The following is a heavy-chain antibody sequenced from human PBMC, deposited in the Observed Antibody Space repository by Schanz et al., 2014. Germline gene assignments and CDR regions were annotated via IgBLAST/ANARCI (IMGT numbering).Heavy chain of an antibody. Sequence: EVQLVESGGGLVQPGGSLRLSCAASGFTFRNNWMHWFRQGPGKGLSWVSRIDGEGTDTRYADSVKGRFTISRDNARNMVFLQMSSLRADDTAVYYCVRYERISSGVWFDPWGQGTLVTVSS. J-gene: IGHJ5*02. CDR1: GFTFRNNW. CDR2: IDGEGTDT. V-gene: IGHV3-74*02. CDR3: VRYERISSGVWFDP. D-gene: IGHD3-22*01.